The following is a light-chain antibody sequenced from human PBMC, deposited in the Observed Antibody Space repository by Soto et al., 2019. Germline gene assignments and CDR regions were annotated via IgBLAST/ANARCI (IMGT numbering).Light chain of an antibody. CDR2: EVS. Sequence: QSALTQPPSASGSPGQSVTISCTGSSSDVGGHNHVSWYQQHPGKAPKLMIYEVSKRPSGVPDRVSGSKSVNTASLTVSGLQAEDEADYYCSSYAGSMNLIFGGGTKVTVL. CDR3: SSYAGSMNLI. J-gene: IGLJ2*01. V-gene: IGLV2-8*01. CDR1: SSDVGGHNH.